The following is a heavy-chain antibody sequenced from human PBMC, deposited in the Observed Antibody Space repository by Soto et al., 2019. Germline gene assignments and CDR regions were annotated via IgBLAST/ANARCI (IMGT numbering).Heavy chain of an antibody. V-gene: IGHV4-30-2*01. J-gene: IGHJ4*02. Sequence: PSETLSLTCAVSGGSISSGGYSWSWIRQPPGKGLQWIGYIYHSGSTYYNPSLKSRVTISVDRSKNQFSMKLSSVTAADTAVYYWAKDRTTKGSHCWGQRTLVTVTS. CDR3: AKDRTTKGSHC. CDR2: IYHSGST. D-gene: IGHD1-7*01. CDR1: GGSISSGGYS.